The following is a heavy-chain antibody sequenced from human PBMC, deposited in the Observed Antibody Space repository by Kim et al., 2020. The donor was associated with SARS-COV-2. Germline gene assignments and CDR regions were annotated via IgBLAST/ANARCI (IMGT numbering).Heavy chain of an antibody. Sequence: GSTYYNPSLKSRVTISVDTSKNQFSLKLSSVTAADTAVYYCARHRSGFDPWGQGTLVTVSS. CDR2: GST. V-gene: IGHV4-39*01. J-gene: IGHJ5*02. CDR3: ARHRSGFDP. D-gene: IGHD2-15*01.